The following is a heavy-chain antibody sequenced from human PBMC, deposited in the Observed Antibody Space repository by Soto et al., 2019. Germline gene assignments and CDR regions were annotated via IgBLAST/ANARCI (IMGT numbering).Heavy chain of an antibody. D-gene: IGHD3-22*01. V-gene: IGHV3-21*01. Sequence: PGGSLRLSCAASGFTFSSYSMNWVRQAPGKGLEWVSSISSSSSYIYYADSVKGRSTISRDNAKNSLYLQMNSLRAEDTAVYYCARANYYDSSGYYPWGQGTLVTVSS. CDR3: ARANYYDSSGYYP. J-gene: IGHJ5*02. CDR2: ISSSSSYI. CDR1: GFTFSSYS.